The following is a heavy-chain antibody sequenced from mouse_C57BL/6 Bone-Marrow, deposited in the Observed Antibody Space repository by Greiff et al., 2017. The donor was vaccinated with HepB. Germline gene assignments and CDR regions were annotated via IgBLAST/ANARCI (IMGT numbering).Heavy chain of an antibody. CDR2: IRNKANGYTT. V-gene: IGHV7-3*01. J-gene: IGHJ4*01. Sequence: EVKLVESGGGLVQPGGSLSLSCAASGFTFTDYYMSWVRQPPGKALEWLGFIRNKANGYTTEYSASVKGRFTISRDNSQSILYLQMNALRAEDSATYYCARYTYAMDYGGQGTAVTVSS. CDR3: ARYTYAMDY. CDR1: GFTFTDYY.